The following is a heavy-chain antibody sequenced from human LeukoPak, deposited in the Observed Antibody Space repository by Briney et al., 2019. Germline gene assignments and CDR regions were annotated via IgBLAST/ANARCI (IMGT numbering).Heavy chain of an antibody. CDR3: VRSPYYYYHMDV. CDR1: GYSITSGYY. V-gene: IGHV4-38-2*01. Sequence: SETLSLTCAVSGYSITSGYYWGWIRQPPGKGLEWIGTIYHSGSTYYNPSLKSRVIVSVDTSENQFSLKLSSVTAADTAVYYCVRSPYYYYHMDVWGKGTSVTVSS. J-gene: IGHJ6*03. CDR2: IYHSGST.